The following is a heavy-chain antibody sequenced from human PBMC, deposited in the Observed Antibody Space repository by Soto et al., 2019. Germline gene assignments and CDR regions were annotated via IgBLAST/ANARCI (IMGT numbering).Heavy chain of an antibody. CDR3: TRGRWELLGGAH. D-gene: IGHD2-15*01. CDR2: INSDGSST. CDR1: GFTFSSYW. J-gene: IGHJ4*02. V-gene: IGHV3-74*01. Sequence: EVQLVESGGGLVQPGGSLRLSCAASGFTFSSYWMHWVRQAPGKGLVWVSRINSDGSSTNYADSVKGRFTISRDNSKNTMYLQMNSLRVEDTAVYYCTRGRWELLGGAHWGQGTLVTVSS.